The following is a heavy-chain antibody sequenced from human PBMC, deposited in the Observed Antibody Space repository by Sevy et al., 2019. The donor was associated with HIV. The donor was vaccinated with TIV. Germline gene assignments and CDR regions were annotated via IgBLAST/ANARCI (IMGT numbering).Heavy chain of an antibody. D-gene: IGHD3-10*01. Sequence: GGSLRLSCAASGFTFSTYAMTWVRQAPGKGLEWVSVISLSGGDTYYTDSVKGRFTISRDNSKITLYLQMNSQRAEDTAVYYCAKDRVSGTYYTGDFDYWGQGTLVTVSS. J-gene: IGHJ4*02. CDR1: GFTFSTYA. CDR3: AKDRVSGTYYTGDFDY. V-gene: IGHV3-23*01. CDR2: ISLSGGDT.